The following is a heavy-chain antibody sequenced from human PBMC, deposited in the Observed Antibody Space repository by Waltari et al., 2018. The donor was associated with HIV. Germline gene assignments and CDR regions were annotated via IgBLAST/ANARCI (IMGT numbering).Heavy chain of an antibody. CDR3: ARMIVWWSSAFDI. V-gene: IGHV1-2*06. J-gene: IGHJ3*02. D-gene: IGHD3-16*01. Sequence: QVQLVQSGAEVKKPGASVKVSCKASGYTFTGYYMHWVRQAPGQGLEWMGRINPNRGGTNYAQKCQGRVTMTRDTSISTAYMELSRLRSDDTAVYYCARMIVWWSSAFDIWGQGTMVTVSS. CDR2: INPNRGGT. CDR1: GYTFTGYY.